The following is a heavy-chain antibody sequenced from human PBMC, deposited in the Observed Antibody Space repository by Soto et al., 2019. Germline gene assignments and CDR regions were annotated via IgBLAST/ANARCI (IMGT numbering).Heavy chain of an antibody. CDR3: AREEEAVAGKIFHAFDI. J-gene: IGHJ3*02. Sequence: GGSLRLSCAASGFTFSSYSMNWVRQAPGKGLEWVSYISSSSSTIYYADSVKGRFTISRDNAKNSLYLQMNSLRAEDTAVYYCAREEEAVAGKIFHAFDIWGQGTMVTVSS. D-gene: IGHD6-19*01. CDR2: ISSSSSTI. V-gene: IGHV3-48*01. CDR1: GFTFSSYS.